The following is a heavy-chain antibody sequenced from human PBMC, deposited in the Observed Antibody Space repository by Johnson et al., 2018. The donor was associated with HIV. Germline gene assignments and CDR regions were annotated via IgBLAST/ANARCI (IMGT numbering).Heavy chain of an antibody. CDR3: ARGSYYHYGDAFDI. Sequence: QVQLLESGGGVVQPWRSLRLSCAASGFSFSNYAIEWVRQAPGKGLEWVALISYDGSDTYYADSVQGRFTISRDNSKNSLYLQMNSLRAEDTGVYYCARGSYYHYGDAFDICGQGTMVTVSS. J-gene: IGHJ3*02. CDR2: ISYDGSDT. D-gene: IGHD3-10*01. CDR1: GFSFSNYA. V-gene: IGHV3-30*04.